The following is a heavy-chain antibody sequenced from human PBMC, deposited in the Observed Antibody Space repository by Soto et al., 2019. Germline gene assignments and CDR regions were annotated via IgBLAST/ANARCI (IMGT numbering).Heavy chain of an antibody. CDR2: IWSDGSRQ. Sequence: QVDLVESGGGVVQPGRSLRLSCAASGFSFSRYGMHWVRQAPGQGMEWVAVIWSDGSRQYYVDSVKGRFTISRDNSKNTLFLQMNSLRAEDTAVYYCARDDDYEGNAADLWGQGTLVAVSS. J-gene: IGHJ5*02. CDR3: ARDDDYEGNAADL. V-gene: IGHV3-33*01. CDR1: GFSFSRYG. D-gene: IGHD4-17*01.